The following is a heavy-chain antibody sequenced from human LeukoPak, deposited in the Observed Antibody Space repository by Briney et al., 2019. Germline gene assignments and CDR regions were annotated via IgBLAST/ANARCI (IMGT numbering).Heavy chain of an antibody. Sequence: GGSLRLSCAASGFNFANHAMSWVRQTPGKGLEWVSAISGGGDITYYADSVTGRFTISRDNSKDTLFLQMHSLRPGDTAVYYCAKDSAEYYYDGSGYYFFDSWGQGTLVTVSS. CDR3: AKDSAEYYYDGSGYYFFDS. J-gene: IGHJ4*02. V-gene: IGHV3-23*01. CDR2: ISGGGDIT. D-gene: IGHD3-22*01. CDR1: GFNFANHA.